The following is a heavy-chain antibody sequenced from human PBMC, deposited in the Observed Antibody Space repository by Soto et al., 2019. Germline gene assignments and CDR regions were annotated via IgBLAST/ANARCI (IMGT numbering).Heavy chain of an antibody. CDR1: GITFEAFA. V-gene: IGHV3-9*01. CDR2: ISWDSATI. J-gene: IGHJ5*02. CDR3: AISKTTIFGVRRFDP. Sequence: EVQLVESGGGLVQPGRSLRLSCVMSGITFEAFAMHWVRQAPGKGLEWVSAISWDSATIGYVDSVKGRFTISRDNAKNSLYLQMNNLRAEDTALYYCAISKTTIFGVRRFDPWGQGTLVTVSS. D-gene: IGHD3-3*01.